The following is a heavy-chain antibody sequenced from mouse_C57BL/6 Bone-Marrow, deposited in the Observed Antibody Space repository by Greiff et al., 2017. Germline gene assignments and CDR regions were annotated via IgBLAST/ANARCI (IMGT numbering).Heavy chain of an antibody. V-gene: IGHV1-64*01. CDR2: IHPNSGST. CDR3: ARPHYDYGEGWFAY. CDR1: GYTFTSYW. J-gene: IGHJ3*01. Sequence: VQLQQPGAELVKPGASVKLSCKASGYTFTSYWMHWVKQRPGQGLEWIGMIHPNSGSTNYNEKFKSKATLTVDKSSSTAYMQLSSLTSEDSAVYYCARPHYDYGEGWFAYWGQGTLVTVSA. D-gene: IGHD2-4*01.